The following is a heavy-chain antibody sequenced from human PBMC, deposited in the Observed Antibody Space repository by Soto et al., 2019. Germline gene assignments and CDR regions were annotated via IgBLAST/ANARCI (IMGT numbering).Heavy chain of an antibody. D-gene: IGHD1-20*01. Sequence: QVTLKESGPVLVKPTETLTLTCTVSGFSLSNARMGVSWIRQPPVKALEWLAHIFSNDEKSYSTSLKSRFTISKDTSKSQVVLTMTNMDPVDTATYYCARMTRYNWNHVDYWGQGTLVTVSS. V-gene: IGHV2-26*01. J-gene: IGHJ4*02. CDR1: GFSLSNARMG. CDR3: ARMTRYNWNHVDY. CDR2: IFSNDEK.